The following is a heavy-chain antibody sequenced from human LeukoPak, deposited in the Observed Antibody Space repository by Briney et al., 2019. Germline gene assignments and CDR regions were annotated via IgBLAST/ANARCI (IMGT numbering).Heavy chain of an antibody. CDR2: ISWDGGST. J-gene: IGHJ4*02. CDR3: ARDKGPSYLSSFDY. Sequence: GGSLRLSCAASGFTFYDFTMHWVRQAPGKGLEWVSLISWDGGSTYYADSVKGRFTISRDNSKNTLYLQMNSLRAADTAVYYCARDKGPSYLSSFDYWGQGTLVTVSS. V-gene: IGHV3-43*01. CDR1: GFTFYDFT. D-gene: IGHD2-2*01.